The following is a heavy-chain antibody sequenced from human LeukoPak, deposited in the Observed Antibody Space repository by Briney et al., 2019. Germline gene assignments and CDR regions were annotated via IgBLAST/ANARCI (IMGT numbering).Heavy chain of an antibody. CDR2: IYYSGST. CDR1: GGSISSSSYY. V-gene: IGHV4-39*07. Sequence: SETLSLTCTVSGGSISSSSYYWGWIRQPPGKGLEWIGSIYYSGSTYYNPSLKSRVTISVDTSKNQFSLKLSSVTAADTAVYYCARDRIQLCDYWGQGTLVTVSS. CDR3: ARDRIQLCDY. J-gene: IGHJ4*02. D-gene: IGHD5-18*01.